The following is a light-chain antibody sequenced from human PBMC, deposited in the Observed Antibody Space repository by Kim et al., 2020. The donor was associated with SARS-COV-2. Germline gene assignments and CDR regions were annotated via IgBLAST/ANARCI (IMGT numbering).Light chain of an antibody. J-gene: IGKJ4*01. CDR1: QDILNN. CDR2: EAS. V-gene: IGKV1-33*01. CDR3: QQYDNLPRST. Sequence: SVGDRVTITCQASQDILNNLHLYQQKPGKAPKVLIYEASNLETGVPSRFSGSGYGTDFTLTISSLQPEDIATYYCQQYDNLPRSTFGGGTKVDIK.